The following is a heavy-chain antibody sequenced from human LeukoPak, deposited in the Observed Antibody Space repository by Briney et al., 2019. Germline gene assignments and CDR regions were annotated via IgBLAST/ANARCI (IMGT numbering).Heavy chain of an antibody. J-gene: IGHJ4*02. CDR1: GYTFTGYY. Sequence: SVKVSCKASGYTFTGYYMHWVRQAPGQGLEWMGRIIPILGIANYAQKFQGRVTITADKSTSTAYMELSSLRSEDTAVYYCASDTVRSYWGQGTLVTVSS. D-gene: IGHD3-3*01. CDR3: ASDTVRSY. CDR2: IIPILGIA. V-gene: IGHV1-69*04.